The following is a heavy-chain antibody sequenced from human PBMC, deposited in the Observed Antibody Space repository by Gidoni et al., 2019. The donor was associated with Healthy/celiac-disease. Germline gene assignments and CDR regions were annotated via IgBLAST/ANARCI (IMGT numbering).Heavy chain of an antibody. D-gene: IGHD6-19*01. Sequence: QVQLQQWGAGLLKPSETLSLTCAVYGGSFSGYYWSWIRQPPGKGLEWIGEINHSGSTNYNPSLKSRVTISVDTSKNQFSLKLSSVTAADTAVYYCARLPGYSSGWRAYWGQGTLVTVSS. CDR3: ARLPGYSSGWRAY. V-gene: IGHV4-34*01. CDR1: GGSFSGYY. CDR2: INHSGST. J-gene: IGHJ4*02.